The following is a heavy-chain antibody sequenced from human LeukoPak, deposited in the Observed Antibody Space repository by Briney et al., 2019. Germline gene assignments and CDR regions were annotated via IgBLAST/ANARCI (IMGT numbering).Heavy chain of an antibody. CDR2: IYYSGST. D-gene: IGHD6-19*01. J-gene: IGHJ3*02. Sequence: PSETLSLTCTVSGGSISSYYWSWIRQPPGKGLEWIGYIYYSGSTNYNPSLKSRVTISVDTSKNQFSLKLSSVTAADTAVYYCARESIAVAGIGALDIWGQGTMVTVSS. V-gene: IGHV4-59*01. CDR1: GGSISSYY. CDR3: ARESIAVAGIGALDI.